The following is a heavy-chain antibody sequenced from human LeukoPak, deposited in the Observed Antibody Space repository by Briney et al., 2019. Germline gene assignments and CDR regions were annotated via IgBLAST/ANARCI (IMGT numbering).Heavy chain of an antibody. CDR1: GFTFSSYA. V-gene: IGHV3-30-3*01. J-gene: IGHJ4*02. D-gene: IGHD3-16*01. Sequence: PGRSLRLSCAASGFTFSSYAMHWVRQAPGKGLEWVAVISYDGSNKYYADSVKGRFTISRDNAKNSLYLQMNGLGAEDTAVYYCARELNGYGYYFFDYWGPGTLVTVSS. CDR3: ARELNGYGYYFFDY. CDR2: ISYDGSNK.